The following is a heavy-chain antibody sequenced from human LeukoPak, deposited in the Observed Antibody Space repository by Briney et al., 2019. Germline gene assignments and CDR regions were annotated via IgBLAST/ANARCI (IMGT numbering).Heavy chain of an antibody. J-gene: IGHJ4*02. V-gene: IGHV3-11*01. D-gene: IGHD6-6*01. Sequence: GGSLRLSCAASGFTFSDYYMSWIRQAPGKGLEWVSYISSSGSTIYYADSVKGRFTISRDNSKNTLYLQMNSLRAEDTAVYYCAKEHSSSSIDYWGQGTLVTVSS. CDR3: AKEHSSSSIDY. CDR2: ISSSGSTI. CDR1: GFTFSDYY.